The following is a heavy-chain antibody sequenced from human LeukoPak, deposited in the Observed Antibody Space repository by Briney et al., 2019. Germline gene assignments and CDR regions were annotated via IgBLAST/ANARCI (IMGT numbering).Heavy chain of an antibody. CDR1: GGSFSGYY. V-gene: IGHV4-34*01. CDR3: ASSFTYYYDSSGRRPFDY. CDR2: INHSGST. Sequence: SETLSLTCAVYGGSFSGYYWSWIRQPPGKGPEWIGEINHSGSTNYNPSLKSRVTISVDTSKNQFSLKLSSVTAADTAVYYCASSFTYYYDSSGRRPFDYLGQGTLVTVSS. J-gene: IGHJ4*02. D-gene: IGHD3-22*01.